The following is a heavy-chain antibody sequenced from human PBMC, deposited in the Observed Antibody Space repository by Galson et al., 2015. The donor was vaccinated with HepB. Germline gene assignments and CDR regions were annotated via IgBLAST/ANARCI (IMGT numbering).Heavy chain of an antibody. D-gene: IGHD5-24*01. CDR3: ARGGMATIGGPTFDY. J-gene: IGHJ4*02. CDR1: GYSFTRYG. V-gene: IGHV1-18*01. Sequence: SVKVSCKASGYSFTRYGISWVRQAPGQGLEWMGWISVYNGNTAQKLQGRVTMTTDTSTSTAYTELRSLRYEDTAVYYCARGGMATIGGPTFDYWGQGTLVTVSS. CDR2: ISVYNGNT.